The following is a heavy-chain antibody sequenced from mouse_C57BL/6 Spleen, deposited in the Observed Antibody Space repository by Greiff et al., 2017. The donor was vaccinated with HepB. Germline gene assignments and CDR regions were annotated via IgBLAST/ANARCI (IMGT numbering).Heavy chain of an antibody. CDR3: TTCGYGSSFYAMDY. D-gene: IGHD1-1*01. Sequence: VQLKESGAELVRPGASVKLSCTASGFNIKDDYMHWVKQRPEQGLEWIGWIDPENGDTAYASKFQGKATITADTSSNTAYLQLSSLTSEDTAVYYCTTCGYGSSFYAMDYWGQGTSVTVSS. V-gene: IGHV14-4*01. CDR1: GFNIKDDY. J-gene: IGHJ4*01. CDR2: IDPENGDT.